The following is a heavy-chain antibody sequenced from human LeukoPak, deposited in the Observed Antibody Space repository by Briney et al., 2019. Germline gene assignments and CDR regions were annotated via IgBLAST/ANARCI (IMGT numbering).Heavy chain of an antibody. CDR1: GYSISSGYY. D-gene: IGHD1-1*01. V-gene: IGHV4-38-2*01. CDR3: ARRRTIGYLDY. Sequence: PSETLSLTCAVSGYSISSGYYWGWIRQPPGKGLEWIGSIYHSGSTYYNPSLKSRVTISVDTSKNQFSLKLSSVTAADTAVYYCARRRTIGYLDYWGQGTLVTVSS. CDR2: IYHSGST. J-gene: IGHJ4*02.